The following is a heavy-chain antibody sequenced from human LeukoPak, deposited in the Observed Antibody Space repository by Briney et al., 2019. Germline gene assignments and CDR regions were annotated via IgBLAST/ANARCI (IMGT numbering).Heavy chain of an antibody. CDR3: AISYGGPGYYYYYGMDV. CDR1: GYTLTELS. V-gene: IGHV1-24*01. Sequence: ASVKVSCKVSGYTLTELSMHWVRQAPGKGLEWMGGFDPEDGETIYAQKFQGRVTMTEDTSTDTAYMELSSLRADDTAVYYCAISYGGPGYYYYYGMDVWGQGTTVTVSS. J-gene: IGHJ6*02. D-gene: IGHD3-16*01. CDR2: FDPEDGET.